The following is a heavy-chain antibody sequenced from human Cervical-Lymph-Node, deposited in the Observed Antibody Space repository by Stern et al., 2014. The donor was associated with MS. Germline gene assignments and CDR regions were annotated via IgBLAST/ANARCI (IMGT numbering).Heavy chain of an antibody. CDR2: ISYDGSDK. CDR1: GFTFSYHA. CDR3: ARGGAVATSDYYFDY. D-gene: IGHD5-12*01. V-gene: IGHV3-30*01. Sequence: VQLVESGGGVVQPGRSLRLSWAASGFTFSYHAMHWVRQAPGKGLEWVAGISYDGSDKNDADSVKGRFTISRDNSRNTLYLQMNSLRVDDTAVYYCARGGAVATSDYYFDYWGQGILVTVSS. J-gene: IGHJ4*02.